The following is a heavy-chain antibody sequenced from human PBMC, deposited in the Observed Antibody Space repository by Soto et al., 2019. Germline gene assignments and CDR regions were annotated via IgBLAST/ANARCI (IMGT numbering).Heavy chain of an antibody. CDR2: IIPIFGTA. CDR1: GGTFSSYA. CDR3: ARTSKPPSSSPPSEVDY. V-gene: IGHV1-69*13. Sequence: SVKVSCKASGGTFSSYAISWVRQAPGHGLEWMGGIIPIFGTANYAQKFQGRVTITADESTSTAYMELSSLRSEDTAVYYCARTSKPPSSSPPSEVDYWGQGTLVTVSS. J-gene: IGHJ4*02. D-gene: IGHD6-13*01.